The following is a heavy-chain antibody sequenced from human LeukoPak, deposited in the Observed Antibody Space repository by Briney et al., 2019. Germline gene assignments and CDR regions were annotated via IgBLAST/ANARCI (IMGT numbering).Heavy chain of an antibody. V-gene: IGHV4-39*07. CDR1: GGSISSSSYY. Sequence: SETLSLTCTVSGGSISSSSYYWGWIRQPPGKGLEWIGSIYYSGITYYNPSLKSRVTISVDTSKNQFSLKLSSVTAADTAVYYCARDESSGWYVGNWFDPWGQGTLVTVSS. J-gene: IGHJ5*02. CDR3: ARDESSGWYVGNWFDP. D-gene: IGHD6-19*01. CDR2: IYYSGIT.